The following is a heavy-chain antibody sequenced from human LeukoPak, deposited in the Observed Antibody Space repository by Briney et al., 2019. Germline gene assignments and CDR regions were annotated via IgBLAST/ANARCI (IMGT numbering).Heavy chain of an antibody. J-gene: IGHJ4*02. D-gene: IGHD5-18*01. Sequence: PGGSLRLSCAASGFTFSSYAMSRVRQAPGKGLEWVSAISGSGGSTYYADSVKGRFTISRDNSKNTLYLQMNSLRVEDTAVYYCAKAGYSYGRYYFDYWGQGTLVTVSS. CDR2: ISGSGGST. CDR1: GFTFSSYA. CDR3: AKAGYSYGRYYFDY. V-gene: IGHV3-23*01.